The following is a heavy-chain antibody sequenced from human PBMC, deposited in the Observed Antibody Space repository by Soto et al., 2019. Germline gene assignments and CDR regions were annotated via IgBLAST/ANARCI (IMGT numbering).Heavy chain of an antibody. J-gene: IGHJ6*02. Sequence: QVQLVQSGAEVKKPGSSVKVSCKASGGTFSSYAISWVRQAPGQGLEWMGGIIPIFGTANYAQKFQGRVTITADESTSTAYVELSSLISEDTAVYYCARDDRAYDGMDVWGQGTTVTVSS. CDR3: ARDDRAYDGMDV. CDR2: IIPIFGTA. V-gene: IGHV1-69*01. CDR1: GGTFSSYA.